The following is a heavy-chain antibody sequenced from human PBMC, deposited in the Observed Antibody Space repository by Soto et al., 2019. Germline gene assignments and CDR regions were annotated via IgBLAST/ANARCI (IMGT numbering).Heavy chain of an antibody. D-gene: IGHD1-26*01. CDR3: AKDHVYSGIYDYYFDY. J-gene: IGHJ4*02. CDR2: VSNDGSNI. V-gene: IGHV3-30*18. CDR1: EFAFSTYG. Sequence: QVHLVESGGGVVHPGRSLRLSCAASEFAFSTYGMHWVRQAPGKGLEWVAVVSNDGSNIYYADSERGRFTISRDNSKNMLYLQMNSLRAEDTAVYYCAKDHVYSGIYDYYFDYWGQGTLVTVSS.